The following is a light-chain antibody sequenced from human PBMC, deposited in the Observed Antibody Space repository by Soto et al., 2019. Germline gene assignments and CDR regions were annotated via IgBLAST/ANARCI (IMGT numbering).Light chain of an antibody. J-gene: IGKJ2*01. CDR1: QSVSSSY. V-gene: IGKV3-20*01. CDR3: QQYGSSPMYT. Sequence: EIVLTQSPGTLSLSPGERATLSCRASQSVSSSYLAWYQQKPGQAPRLLIHGASARATGIPDRFSGSGSGTDFTLNTSRLEPEDVAVYFCQQYGSSPMYTFGQGTKLEIK. CDR2: GAS.